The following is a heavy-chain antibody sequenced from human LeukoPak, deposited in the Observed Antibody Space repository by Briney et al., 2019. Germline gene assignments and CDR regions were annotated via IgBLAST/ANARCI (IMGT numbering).Heavy chain of an antibody. D-gene: IGHD2-2*01. J-gene: IGHJ4*02. CDR2: IRYDGSIK. CDR3: AKDYFVLPDAMDYYFDN. Sequence: GGSLRLSCAASGFTFSNNGMHWVRQTPGKGLDRVAFIRYDGSIKNYADSMKGRFTISRDNSKNTLYLQMNSLRPEDTAVYYCAKDYFVLPDAMDYYFDNWGQGTLVTVSS. CDR1: GFTFSNNG. V-gene: IGHV3-30*02.